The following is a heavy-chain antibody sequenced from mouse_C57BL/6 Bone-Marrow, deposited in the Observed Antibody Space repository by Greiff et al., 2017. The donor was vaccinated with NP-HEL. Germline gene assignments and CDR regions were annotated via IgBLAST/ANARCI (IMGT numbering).Heavy chain of an antibody. Sequence: VQLQESGAELVKPGASVKMSCKASGYTFTSYWITWVKQRPGQGLEWIGDIYPGSGSTNYNEKFKSKATLTVDTSSSTAYMQLSSLTSEDSAVYYCARGDYYGSSSYYAMDYWGQGTSVTVSS. CDR2: IYPGSGST. D-gene: IGHD1-1*01. J-gene: IGHJ4*01. CDR1: GYTFTSYW. V-gene: IGHV1-55*01. CDR3: ARGDYYGSSSYYAMDY.